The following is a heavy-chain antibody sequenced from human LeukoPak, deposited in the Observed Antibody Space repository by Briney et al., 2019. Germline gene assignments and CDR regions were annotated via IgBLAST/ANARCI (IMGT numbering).Heavy chain of an antibody. CDR3: ARDTNYRDNGGSYYVDGFEY. J-gene: IGHJ4*02. V-gene: IGHV3-7*03. Sequence: PGGSLRLSCAASGFTFNTYCMSWVRQAPGKGPEWVAIIKQDGGEKFYVDSVKGRFTISRDNAKNSLFLHMNSLRAEDTAVYYCARDTNYRDNGGSYYVDGFEYWGQGTLVTVSS. D-gene: IGHD3-22*01. CDR2: IKQDGGEK. CDR1: GFTFNTYC.